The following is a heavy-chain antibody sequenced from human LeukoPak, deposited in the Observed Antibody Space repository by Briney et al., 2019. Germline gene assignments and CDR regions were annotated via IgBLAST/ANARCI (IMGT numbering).Heavy chain of an antibody. Sequence: GGSLRLSCAASGFTFSSYGMHWVRQAPGKGLEWVAVISYDGSNKYYADSVKGRFTISRDISKNTLYLQMNSLRADDTAVYYCAKAATNYNILTGYYHFDYWGQGTLVTVSS. D-gene: IGHD3-9*01. CDR1: GFTFSSYG. J-gene: IGHJ4*02. V-gene: IGHV3-30*18. CDR2: ISYDGSNK. CDR3: AKAATNYNILTGYYHFDY.